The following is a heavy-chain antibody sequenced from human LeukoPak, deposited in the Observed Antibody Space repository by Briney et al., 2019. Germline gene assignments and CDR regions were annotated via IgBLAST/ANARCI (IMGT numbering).Heavy chain of an antibody. Sequence: GGSLRLSCAASGFTFSSYWMSWVRQAPGKGLEWVANIKQDGSEKNYVDSVKGRFTISRDNAKTSLDLQMNSLRGEDTAVYYCARAGGYASSWAYWGQGTLVTVSS. CDR1: GFTFSSYW. CDR2: IKQDGSEK. D-gene: IGHD5-12*01. J-gene: IGHJ4*02. CDR3: ARAGGYASSWAY. V-gene: IGHV3-7*01.